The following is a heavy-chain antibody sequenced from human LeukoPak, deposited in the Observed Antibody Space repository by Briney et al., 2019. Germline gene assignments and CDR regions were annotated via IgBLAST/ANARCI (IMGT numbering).Heavy chain of an antibody. D-gene: IGHD4-11*01. V-gene: IGHV3-33*06. Sequence: GGSLRLSCAASGFIFNHHAMHWVRQAPGKGLGWVAVIWSDKSNKFYADSVGGRFTISRGDSRKTVYLQMDTMTVEDTAVYYCAKDAQRGFDYSNSLEYWGQGALVTVAS. CDR3: AKDAQRGFDYSNSLEY. J-gene: IGHJ4*02. CDR2: IWSDKSNK. CDR1: GFIFNHHA.